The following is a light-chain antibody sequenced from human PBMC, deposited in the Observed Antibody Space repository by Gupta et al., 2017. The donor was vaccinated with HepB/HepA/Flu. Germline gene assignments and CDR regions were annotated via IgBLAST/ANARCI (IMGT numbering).Light chain of an antibody. CDR2: NTD. CDR3: VLYMVGGSWV. J-gene: IGLJ3*02. Sequence: QTVVTREPSFSVSPGGTVTLTCGLSSGSVSTNYYPSWYQQTPGQAPRTLIYNTDTRSSGVPDRFSGSILGNKAALTITGAQADDESNYYCVLYMVGGSWVFGGGTKLTVL. V-gene: IGLV8-61*01. CDR1: SGSVSTNYY.